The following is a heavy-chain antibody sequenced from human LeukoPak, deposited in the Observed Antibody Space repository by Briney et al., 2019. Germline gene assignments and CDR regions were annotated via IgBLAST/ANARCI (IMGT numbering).Heavy chain of an antibody. CDR1: GGSISTYY. Sequence: SETLSLTCTVSGGSISTYYWSWIRQPAGEGLEWIGRIYTSGSTNYNSSLKSRVTMSVDTSKNQFSLNLSSVTAADTAVYYCARETGGSYYRALDYWGQGTLVTVSS. CDR3: ARETGGSYYRALDY. J-gene: IGHJ4*02. V-gene: IGHV4-4*07. D-gene: IGHD1-26*01. CDR2: IYTSGST.